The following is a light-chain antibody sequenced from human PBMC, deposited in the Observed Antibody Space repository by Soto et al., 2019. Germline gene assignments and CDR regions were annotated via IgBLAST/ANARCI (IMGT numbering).Light chain of an antibody. J-gene: IGKJ2*01. Sequence: DIQMTQSPSSLSASVGDRVTITCQASRDISVYLNWYQQKPGKPPKLLVYDASNLQTGVPSRFSGSGSGTHFTFTISRLQPEDIGTYYCQQYDNLPPYTFGQGTKREIK. V-gene: IGKV1-33*01. CDR1: RDISVY. CDR2: DAS. CDR3: QQYDNLPPYT.